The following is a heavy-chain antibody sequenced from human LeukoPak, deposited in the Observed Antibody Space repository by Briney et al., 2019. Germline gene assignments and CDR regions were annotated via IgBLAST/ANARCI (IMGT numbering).Heavy chain of an antibody. J-gene: IGHJ4*02. Sequence: GASLRLSCAASRFIVSNYAMSWVRQAPGKGLEWVSAITGSGGSTYYVDSVKGRFTISRDNSKNTLYLQVNSLRAEDTAVYYCAKWGDYDVLTGYYVSDYWGQGTLVTVSS. CDR3: AKWGDYDVLTGYYVSDY. V-gene: IGHV3-23*01. D-gene: IGHD3-9*01. CDR1: RFIVSNYA. CDR2: ITGSGGST.